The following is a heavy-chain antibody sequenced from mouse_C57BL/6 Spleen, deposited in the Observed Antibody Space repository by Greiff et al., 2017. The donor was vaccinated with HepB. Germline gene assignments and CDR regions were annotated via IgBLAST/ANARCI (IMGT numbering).Heavy chain of an antibody. Sequence: EVKLQESGPELVKPGASVKISCKASGYSFTDYNMNWVKQSNGKSLEWIGVINPNYGTTSYNQKFKGKATLTVDQSSSTAYMQLNSLTSEDSAVYYCAIGAADGYYPFAYWGQGTLVTVSA. CDR3: AIGAADGYYPFAY. CDR1: GYSFTDYN. D-gene: IGHD2-3*01. CDR2: INPNYGTT. V-gene: IGHV1-39*01. J-gene: IGHJ3*01.